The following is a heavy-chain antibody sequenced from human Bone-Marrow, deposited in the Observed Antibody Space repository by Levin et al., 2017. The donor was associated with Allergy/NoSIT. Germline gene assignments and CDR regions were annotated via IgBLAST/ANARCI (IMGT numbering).Heavy chain of an antibody. CDR2: ISYDGSNK. CDR3: AKDYDYVWGSYRLGIIGY. V-gene: IGHV3-30*18. CDR1: GFTFSSYG. J-gene: IGHJ4*02. Sequence: GGSLRLSCAASGFTFSSYGMHWVRQAPGKGLEWVAVISYDGSNKYYADSVKGRFTISRDNSKNTLYLQMNSLRAEDTAVYYCAKDYDYVWGSYRLGIIGYWGQGTLVTVSS. D-gene: IGHD3-16*02.